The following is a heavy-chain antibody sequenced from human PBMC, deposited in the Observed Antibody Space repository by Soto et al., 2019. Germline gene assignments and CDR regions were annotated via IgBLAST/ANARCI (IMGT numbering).Heavy chain of an antibody. CDR3: AKGVEGYCSSSRCHAYWSDP. J-gene: IGHJ5*02. D-gene: IGHD2-2*01. CDR2: ITGSGDST. CDR1: GFTFSSYA. V-gene: IGHV3-23*01. Sequence: GGSLRLSCAASGFTFSSYAMSWVRQAPGEGLEWVSAITGSGDSTFYADSVKGRFTISRDNSKNRLYLQMSSLRAEDTAVYYCAKGVEGYCSSSRCHAYWSDPGGQGT.